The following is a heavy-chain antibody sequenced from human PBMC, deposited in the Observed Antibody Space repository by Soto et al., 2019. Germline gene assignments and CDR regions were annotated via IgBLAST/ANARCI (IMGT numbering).Heavy chain of an antibody. D-gene: IGHD2-2*03. J-gene: IGHJ6*02. Sequence: SETLSLTCTVSGGSISSYYWSWIRQPPGKGLEWIGYIYYSGSTNYNPSLKSRVTISVDTSKNQFSLKLSSVTAADTAMYYCARHPGSGYCHFYGIDVWGQGTPVTVSS. CDR1: GGSISSYY. V-gene: IGHV4-59*08. CDR3: ARHPGSGYCHFYGIDV. CDR2: IYYSGST.